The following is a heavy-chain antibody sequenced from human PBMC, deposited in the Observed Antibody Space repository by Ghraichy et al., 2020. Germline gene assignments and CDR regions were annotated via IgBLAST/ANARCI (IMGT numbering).Heavy chain of an antibody. Sequence: GGSLRLSCAASGFSFRSYWMTWVRQAPGKGLEWVANIKIDETEKYYVGSVKGRFTISRDNAKNSLYLQMNSLRAEDTALYYCGRGGPDNSNYAVDIWGQGARVTVSS. J-gene: IGHJ3*02. CDR1: GFSFRSYW. CDR2: IKIDETEK. D-gene: IGHD4-11*01. CDR3: GRGGPDNSNYAVDI. V-gene: IGHV3-7*03.